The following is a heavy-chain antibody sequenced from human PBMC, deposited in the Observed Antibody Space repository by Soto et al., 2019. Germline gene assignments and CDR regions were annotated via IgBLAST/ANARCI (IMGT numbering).Heavy chain of an antibody. CDR3: ARSSSGESHYYYYGMDV. D-gene: IGHD6-19*01. J-gene: IGHJ6*02. CDR1: GYTFTGYY. V-gene: IGHV1-2*04. Sequence: ASVKVSCKASGYTFTGYYMHWVRQAPGQGLEWMGWINPNSGGTNYAQKFQGWVTMTRDTSISTAYMELSRLRSDDTAVYYCARSSSGESHYYYYGMDVWGQGTTVTVSS. CDR2: INPNSGGT.